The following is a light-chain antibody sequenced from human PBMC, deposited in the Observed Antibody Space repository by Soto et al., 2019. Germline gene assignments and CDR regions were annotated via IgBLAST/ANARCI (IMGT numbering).Light chain of an antibody. CDR3: QQYKSWPPIT. J-gene: IGKJ5*01. CDR1: QSVISN. CDR2: GAS. Sequence: EILLTQSPCTLSLSPGERATLPCRASQSVISNLAWYQQKPGQAPRPLIYGASTRATGIPARFSGSGSGTEFTLTISSLQSEDYAVYYCQQYKSWPPITFGQGTRLEIK. V-gene: IGKV3-15*01.